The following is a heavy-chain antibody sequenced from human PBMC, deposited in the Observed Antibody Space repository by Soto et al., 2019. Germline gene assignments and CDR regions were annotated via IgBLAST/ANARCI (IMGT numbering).Heavy chain of an antibody. V-gene: IGHV4-31*03. J-gene: IGHJ4*02. CDR1: GGSINSGNYY. Sequence: PSETLSLTCTVSGGSINSGNYYWSWIRHYPGKGLEWIGYITYSGTTDYNPSLKSRATISLDTSKNQFSLNLSSVTAADTAVYYCARWGDCSAGSCYCGLDYWGQGTLVTVSS. D-gene: IGHD2-15*01. CDR3: ARWGDCSAGSCYCGLDY. CDR2: ITYSGTT.